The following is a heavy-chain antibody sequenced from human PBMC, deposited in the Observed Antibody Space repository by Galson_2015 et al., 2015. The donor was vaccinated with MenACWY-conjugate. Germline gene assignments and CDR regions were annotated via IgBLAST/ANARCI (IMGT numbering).Heavy chain of an antibody. CDR3: TKFENSGSYPEAFDY. V-gene: IGHV3-49*03. CDR2: IRSKAYGGTT. J-gene: IGHJ4*02. D-gene: IGHD1-26*01. CDR1: GFTFGDYA. Sequence: SLRLSCAASGFTFGDYAMSWFRQAPGKGLEWVGLIRSKAYGGTTEYDASVKGRFTISRDDSKSIAYLQMNSLKTEDTAVYYCTKFENSGSYPEAFDYWGQGTLVTVSS.